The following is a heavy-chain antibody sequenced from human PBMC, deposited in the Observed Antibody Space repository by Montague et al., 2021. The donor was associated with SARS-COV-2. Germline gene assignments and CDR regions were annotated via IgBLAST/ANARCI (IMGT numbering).Heavy chain of an antibody. CDR3: ATLARGVFVHGMDV. Sequence: SLRLSCAASGFTFSRHEVNWVRQAPGKGLEWVSYITSDGGIIYYADFVEGRFTISRDNAKNSLYLHMNSLRVGDTAVYYCATLARGVFVHGMDVWGQGTTVTVSS. CDR1: GFTFSRHE. D-gene: IGHD3-10*01. CDR2: ITSDGGII. J-gene: IGHJ6*02. V-gene: IGHV3-48*03.